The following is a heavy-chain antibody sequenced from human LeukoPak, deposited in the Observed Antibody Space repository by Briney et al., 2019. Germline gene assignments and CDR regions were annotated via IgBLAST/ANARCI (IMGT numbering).Heavy chain of an antibody. CDR2: LYSSGDP. V-gene: IGHV4-4*07. Sequence: TPSDTLSLTCTVSGGSISGYYWNWVRQPADRGLEWIGRLYSSGDPYYNPPLKSRLTMSVDTSKNQFSLKLRSVTAADTAVYYCARGSGGSTKRYYFDSWGQGALVTVPS. D-gene: IGHD6-19*01. J-gene: IGHJ4*02. CDR3: ARGSGGSTKRYYFDS. CDR1: GGSISGYY.